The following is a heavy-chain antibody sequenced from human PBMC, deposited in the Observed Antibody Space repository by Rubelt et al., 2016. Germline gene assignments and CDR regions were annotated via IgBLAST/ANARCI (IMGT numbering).Heavy chain of an antibody. V-gene: IGHV4-38-2*02. CDR2: VYHSGST. CDR3: ARPEAVAGTRGAFDI. D-gene: IGHD6-19*01. Sequence: QVQLQESGPGLVKPSETLSLTCTVSGYSISSGYYWGWIRQPPGKGLEWIGSVYHSGSTHYNASLKSRVTISVDTSKNQFSLKLSSVTAADTAVYYCARPEAVAGTRGAFDIWGQGTMVTVSS. CDR1: GYSISSGYY. J-gene: IGHJ3*02.